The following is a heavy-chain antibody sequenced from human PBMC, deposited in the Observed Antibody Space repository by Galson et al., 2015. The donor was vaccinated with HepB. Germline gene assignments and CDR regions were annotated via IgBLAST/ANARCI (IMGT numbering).Heavy chain of an antibody. CDR1: GGSFSGYY. CDR2: INHSGST. V-gene: IGHV4-34*01. J-gene: IGHJ6*02. CDR3: ARATVTTYYYYGMDV. Sequence: SETLSLTCAVYGGSFSGYYWSWIRQPPGKGLEWIGEINHSGSTNYNPSLKSRVTISVDTSKNQFSLKLSSVTAADTAVYYCARATVTTYYYYGMDVWGQGTTVTVSS. D-gene: IGHD4-17*01.